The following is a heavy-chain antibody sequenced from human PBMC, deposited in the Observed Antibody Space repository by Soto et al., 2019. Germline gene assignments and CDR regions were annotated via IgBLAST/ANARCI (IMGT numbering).Heavy chain of an antibody. Sequence: GASVKVSCKASGYTFTSYAMHWVRQAPGQRLEWMGWINPGNGNTKYSQKFQGRVTITRDTSANTAYMELRSLRSEDTAVYYCARESLWFGELLSYFDYWGQGTLVTVSS. CDR3: ARESLWFGELLSYFDY. CDR2: INPGNGNT. J-gene: IGHJ4*02. CDR1: GYTFTSYA. V-gene: IGHV1-3*01. D-gene: IGHD3-10*01.